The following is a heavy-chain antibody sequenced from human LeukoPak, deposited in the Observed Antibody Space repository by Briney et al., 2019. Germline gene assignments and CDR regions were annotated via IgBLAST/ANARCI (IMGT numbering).Heavy chain of an antibody. J-gene: IGHJ4*02. CDR3: ARHGHHGDHDY. CDR1: GGSISTTTYY. Sequence: PSETLSLTCTVSGGSISTTTYYWGWLRPPPGKGLEWIGSIYYSGSSYYNPSLKSRVTISVDTSKNQFSLKLNSVTAADTAVYHCARHGHHGDHDYWGQGTLVTVSS. CDR2: IYYSGSS. D-gene: IGHD2-21*02. V-gene: IGHV4-39*01.